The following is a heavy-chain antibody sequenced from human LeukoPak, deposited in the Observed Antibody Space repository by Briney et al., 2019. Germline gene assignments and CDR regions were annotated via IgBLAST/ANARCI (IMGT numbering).Heavy chain of an antibody. J-gene: IGHJ4*02. CDR3: ARVRQSGSPLDY. CDR2: INTDGSST. CDR1: GFTFNNYW. D-gene: IGHD1-26*01. Sequence: GGSLRLSCAASGFTFNNYWMHWVRQAPGKGLLWVSRINTDGSSTSYADSVKGRFTITRDNAKNMVYLQMNSLRADDTAVYYCARVRQSGSPLDYWGQGTLVTVSS. V-gene: IGHV3-74*01.